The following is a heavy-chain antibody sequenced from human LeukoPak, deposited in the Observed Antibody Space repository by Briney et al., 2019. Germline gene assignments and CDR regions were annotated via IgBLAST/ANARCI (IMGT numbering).Heavy chain of an antibody. CDR3: ARVGQQLVVLYYYYMDV. CDR1: GYTFTSYG. V-gene: IGHV1-18*01. J-gene: IGHJ6*03. Sequence: ASVKVSCKASGYTFTSYGISWVQQAPGQGLEWMGWISAYNGNTNYAQKLQGRVTMTTDTSTSTAYMELRSLRSDDTAVYYCARVGQQLVVLYYYYMDVWGKGTTVTVSS. CDR2: ISAYNGNT. D-gene: IGHD6-13*01.